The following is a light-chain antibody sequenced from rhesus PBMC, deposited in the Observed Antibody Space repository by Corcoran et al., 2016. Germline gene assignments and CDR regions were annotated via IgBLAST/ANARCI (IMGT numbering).Light chain of an antibody. CDR3: QQYSSSPWT. Sequence: DIQMTQSPSSLSASVGDRVTITFRASQGISSWLVWYRQKPGKAPKLLIYKPSSLQRGFPSRFSGSGSGTDFTLTISSLQSEDFATYYCQQYSSSPWTFGQGTKVEIK. CDR1: QGISSW. CDR2: KPS. J-gene: IGKJ1*01. V-gene: IGKV1-21*01.